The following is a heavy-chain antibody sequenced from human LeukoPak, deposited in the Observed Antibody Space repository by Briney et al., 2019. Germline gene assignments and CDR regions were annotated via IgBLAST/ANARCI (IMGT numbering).Heavy chain of an antibody. J-gene: IGHJ6*02. CDR3: AKSGGSGPAYGMDV. V-gene: IGHV3-48*03. D-gene: IGHD6-25*01. CDR2: ISGSGSSI. Sequence: GGSLRLSCAASGFTFSSYDMNWVRQAPGKGLEWVSYISGSGSSIYYADSVKGRFTISRDNAKNSLYLQMNSLRAEDTAVYYCAKSGGSGPAYGMDVWGQGTTVTVSS. CDR1: GFTFSSYD.